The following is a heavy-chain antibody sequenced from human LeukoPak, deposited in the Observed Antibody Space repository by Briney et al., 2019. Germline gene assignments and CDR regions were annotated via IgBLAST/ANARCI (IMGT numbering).Heavy chain of an antibody. V-gene: IGHV3-74*01. CDR3: ARAFGYSSGWYDY. CDR2: INSDGSST. D-gene: IGHD6-19*01. Sequence: GGSLRLSCAASGFTFSSYWMHWVRQAPGKGLVWVSRINSDGSSTSYADSVKGRFTISRDYAKNTLYLQMNSLRAEDTAVYYYARAFGYSSGWYDYWGQGTLVTVSS. CDR1: GFTFSSYW. J-gene: IGHJ4*02.